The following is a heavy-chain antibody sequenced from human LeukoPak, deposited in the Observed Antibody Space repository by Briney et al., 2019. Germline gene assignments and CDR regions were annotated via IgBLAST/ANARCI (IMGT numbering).Heavy chain of an antibody. Sequence: PGGSLRLCCAASGLTFSSYEMNWARQAAGKGLEWVSYISSSGSTIYYADSVKGRFTISRDNAKNSLYLQMNSLRAEDTAVYYCARDLNYGDYEDYFDYWGQGTLVTVSS. D-gene: IGHD4-17*01. CDR2: ISSSGSTI. V-gene: IGHV3-48*03. J-gene: IGHJ4*02. CDR1: GLTFSSYE. CDR3: ARDLNYGDYEDYFDY.